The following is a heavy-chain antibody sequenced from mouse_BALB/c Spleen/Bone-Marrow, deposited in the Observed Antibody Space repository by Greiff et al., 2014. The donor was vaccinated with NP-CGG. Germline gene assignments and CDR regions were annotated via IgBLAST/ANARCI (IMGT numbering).Heavy chain of an antibody. D-gene: IGHD4-1*01. J-gene: IGHJ2*01. CDR3: ARWGGTPYFDY. CDR2: ITPYNDDT. CDR1: GYTFTSYL. Sequence: QLQESGPELVKPGASVKMSCKASGYTFTSYLIHWVKQKPGQGLEWIGYITPYNDDTKCNEKFKGKATLTSDKSSSTAYMELSNLTSEDSAFYYCARWGGTPYFDYWGQGTTLTVSS. V-gene: IGHV1-14*01.